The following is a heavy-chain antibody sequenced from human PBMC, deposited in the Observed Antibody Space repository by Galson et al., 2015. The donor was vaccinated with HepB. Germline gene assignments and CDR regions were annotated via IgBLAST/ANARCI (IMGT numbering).Heavy chain of an antibody. Sequence: SLRLSCAASGFTFSNYAMDWVRQAPGKGLEYVSAITSGGNPYYADSVKGRFTISRDNSKNTLYLQMSGLRTEDTAVYYCVKVLYYDFWSGYHFWGQGTLVTVSS. CDR1: GFTFSNYA. D-gene: IGHD3-3*01. CDR3: VKVLYYDFWSGYHF. J-gene: IGHJ4*02. V-gene: IGHV3-64D*06. CDR2: ITSGGNP.